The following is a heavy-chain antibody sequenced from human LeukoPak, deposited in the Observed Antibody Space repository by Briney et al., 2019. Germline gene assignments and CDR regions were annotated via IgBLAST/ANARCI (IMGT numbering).Heavy chain of an antibody. J-gene: IGHJ6*03. Sequence: GGSLRLSCAASGFTFSSYGMHWVRQAPGKGLEWVAVISYDGSNKYYADSVKGRFTISRDNSKNTLYLQMNSLRAEDTAVYYCAKDRSGPRKYYYYYMDVWGKGTTVTISS. CDR3: AKDRSGPRKYYYYYMDV. CDR2: ISYDGSNK. D-gene: IGHD3-3*01. CDR1: GFTFSSYG. V-gene: IGHV3-30*18.